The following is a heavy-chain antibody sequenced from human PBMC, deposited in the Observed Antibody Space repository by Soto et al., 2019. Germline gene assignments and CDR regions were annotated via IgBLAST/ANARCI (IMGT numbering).Heavy chain of an antibody. CDR3: ARAPYYYDRSGYYSAFDY. J-gene: IGHJ4*02. CDR1: GGSISSADYY. V-gene: IGHV4-30-4*01. Sequence: PSETLSLTCTVSGGSISSADYYWSWIRQPPGKGLEWIGHIFNSGSTYYNPSLQSRVTISVDTSKNHLSLKVRSVTAADTAVYFCARAPYYYDRSGYYSAFDYWGQGTLVTVSS. D-gene: IGHD3-22*01. CDR2: IFNSGST.